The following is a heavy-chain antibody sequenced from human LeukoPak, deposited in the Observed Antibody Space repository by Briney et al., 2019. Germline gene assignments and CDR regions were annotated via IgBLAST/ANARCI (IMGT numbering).Heavy chain of an antibody. D-gene: IGHD3-16*01. V-gene: IGHV3-7*01. J-gene: IGHJ4*01. CDR2: INLDGNEV. CDR1: GFTFSSYS. CDR3: ASGRHDFVH. Sequence: GGSLGLSCAASGFTFSSYSMNWVRQAPGKGLEWVANINLDGNEVHYVDSLKDRFTISRDNARNSLYLQMNSLRAEDTAVYYCASGRHDFVHWGHGTLVSVSS.